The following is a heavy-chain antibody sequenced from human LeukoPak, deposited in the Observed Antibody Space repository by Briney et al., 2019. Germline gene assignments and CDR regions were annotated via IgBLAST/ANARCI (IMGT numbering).Heavy chain of an antibody. CDR2: ISGSGANT. D-gene: IGHD2-2*01. CDR3: AKDLYCSSTSCYEAVY. J-gene: IGHJ4*02. V-gene: IGHV3-23*01. Sequence: GGSLRLSCAASGFTFNNYAMSWVRQAPGKGLEWVSGISGSGANTYHADSVKGRFTISRDNSKNTLYLQMNSLRAEDTAVYYCAKDLYCSSTSCYEAVYWGQGTLVTVSS. CDR1: GFTFNNYA.